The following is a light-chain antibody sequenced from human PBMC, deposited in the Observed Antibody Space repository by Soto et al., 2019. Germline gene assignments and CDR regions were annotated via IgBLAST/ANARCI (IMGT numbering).Light chain of an antibody. CDR3: QQRSNWPQIT. J-gene: IGKJ1*01. V-gene: IGKV1-5*03. Sequence: DIQMTPSPSTLSGSLVDRVTITCLSSQTISSWLAWYQQKPGKAPKLLIYKASTLKSGVPSRFSGSGSGTGFTLTISSLEPEDFAVYYCQQRSNWPQITFGQGTKVDIK. CDR1: QTISSW. CDR2: KAS.